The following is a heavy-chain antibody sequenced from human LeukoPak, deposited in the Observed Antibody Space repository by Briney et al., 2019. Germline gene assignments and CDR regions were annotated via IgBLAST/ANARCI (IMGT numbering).Heavy chain of an antibody. V-gene: IGHV3-73*01. CDR2: IRSKANSYAT. CDR1: GGSFSGYY. J-gene: IGHJ4*02. Sequence: ETLSLTCAVYGGSFSGYYWSWIRQPPGKGLEWVGRIRSKANSYATAYAASVKGRFTISRDDSKNTAYLQMNSLKTEDTAVYYCTADYSNSEATFDYWGQGTLVTVSS. CDR3: TADYSNSEATFDY. D-gene: IGHD4-11*01.